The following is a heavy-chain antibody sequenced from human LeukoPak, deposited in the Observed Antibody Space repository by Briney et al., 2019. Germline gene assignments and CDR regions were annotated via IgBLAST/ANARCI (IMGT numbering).Heavy chain of an antibody. Sequence: PGGSLRLSCAASGXTVSSNYMSWVRQAPGKGLEWVSVIYNGGSTHYADSVKGRFTFSRDNSKNTLYLQMNSLRAEDTAVYYCARVIVTGHYDAFDIWGQGTMVTVSS. CDR2: IYNGGST. D-gene: IGHD3-9*01. CDR1: GXTVSSNY. J-gene: IGHJ3*02. V-gene: IGHV3-53*01. CDR3: ARVIVTGHYDAFDI.